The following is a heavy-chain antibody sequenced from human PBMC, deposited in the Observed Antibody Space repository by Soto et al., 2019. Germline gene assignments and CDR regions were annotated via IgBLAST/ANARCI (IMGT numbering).Heavy chain of an antibody. Sequence: QVQLQESGPGLVKPSGTLSLTCAVSGGSISSGYWWSCVRQPPGKGLEWIGEIYHSGSTNYNPSLKSRVTISVDKSKNQFSLKLSSVTAADTAVYYCARVSGSYYYGMDVWGQGTTVTVSS. CDR2: IYHSGST. CDR1: GGSISSGYW. V-gene: IGHV4-4*02. CDR3: ARVSGSYYYGMDV. D-gene: IGHD1-26*01. J-gene: IGHJ6*02.